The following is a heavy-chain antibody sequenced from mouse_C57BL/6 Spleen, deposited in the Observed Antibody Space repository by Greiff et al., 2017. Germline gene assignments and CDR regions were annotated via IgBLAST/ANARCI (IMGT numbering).Heavy chain of an antibody. CDR1: GFSLTSYG. Sequence: QVQLKQSGPGLVQPSQSLSITCTVSGFSLTSYGVHWVRQSPGKGLEWLGVIWRGGSTDYNAAFMSRLSITKDNSKSHVFFKMNSLQADDTAIYYFAKTVTTPSYWYFDVWGTGTTVTVSS. D-gene: IGHD1-1*01. V-gene: IGHV2-5*01. CDR2: IWRGGST. CDR3: AKTVTTPSYWYFDV. J-gene: IGHJ1*03.